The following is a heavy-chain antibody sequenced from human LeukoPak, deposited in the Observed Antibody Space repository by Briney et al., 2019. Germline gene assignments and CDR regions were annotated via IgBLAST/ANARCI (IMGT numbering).Heavy chain of an antibody. CDR1: GGSISSGDYY. CDR3: AGSSSWYVGTLDY. V-gene: IGHV4-39*07. D-gene: IGHD6-13*01. J-gene: IGHJ4*02. CDR2: INHSGST. Sequence: SETLSLTCTVSGGSISSGDYYWSWIRQPPGKVQEWIGEINHSGSTNYNPSLKSRVTISVDTSKNQFSLKLSSVTAADTAVYYCAGSSSWYVGTLDYWGQGTLVTVSS.